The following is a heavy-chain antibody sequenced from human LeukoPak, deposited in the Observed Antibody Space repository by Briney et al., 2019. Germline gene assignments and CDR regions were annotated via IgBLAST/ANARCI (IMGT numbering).Heavy chain of an antibody. D-gene: IGHD3-16*01. J-gene: IGHJ6*02. V-gene: IGHV3-23*01. CDR3: AKGGAGHYYGMDV. CDR2: ISGSGTST. CDR1: GFTFSSYG. Sequence: GGSLRLSCAASGFTFSSYGMSWVRQAPGKGLEWVSAISGSGTSTYYADSVKGRFTISRGNSKNTLSLQMNSLRAEDTAVYYCAKGGAGHYYGMDVWGRGSTVTVSS.